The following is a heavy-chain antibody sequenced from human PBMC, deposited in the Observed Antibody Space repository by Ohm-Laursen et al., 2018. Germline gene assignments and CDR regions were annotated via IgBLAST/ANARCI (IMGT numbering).Heavy chain of an antibody. CDR3: AKAQRLGLLWFGDGGYFDY. Sequence: SLRLSCAASGFTFDDYAMHWVRKAPGKGLEWVSGISWNSGSIGYVDSVKGRFTISRDNAKNSLYLQMNSLRAEDTALYYCAKAQRLGLLWFGDGGYFDYWGQGTLVTVSS. CDR1: GFTFDDYA. J-gene: IGHJ4*02. D-gene: IGHD3-10*01. CDR2: ISWNSGSI. V-gene: IGHV3-9*01.